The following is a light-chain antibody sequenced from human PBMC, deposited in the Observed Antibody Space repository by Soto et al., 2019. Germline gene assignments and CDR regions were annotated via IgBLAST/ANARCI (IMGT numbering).Light chain of an antibody. J-gene: IGLJ2*01. Sequence: QSVLTQPPSVSGAPGQRVTISCTGSSSNVGAGYDVHWYQQLPGSAPKLLIYSNNNRPSGVPDRFSGSKSDTSASLDITGVQAEDEVDYYCQSYDRSLSGAVFGGGTKLTVL. CDR1: SSNVGAGYD. V-gene: IGLV1-40*01. CDR2: SNN. CDR3: QSYDRSLSGAV.